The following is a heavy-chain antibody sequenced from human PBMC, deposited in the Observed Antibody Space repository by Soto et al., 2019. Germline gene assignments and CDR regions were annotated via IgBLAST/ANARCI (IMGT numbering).Heavy chain of an antibody. D-gene: IGHD6-6*01. J-gene: IGHJ6*03. V-gene: IGHV3-66*01. Sequence: GGSLRLSCAASGFTVSSNYMSWFRQAPGKGLEWVSVIYSGGSTYYADSVKGRFTISRDNSKNTLYLQMNSLRAEDTAVYYCERAVYSSSSSFLLLPPYYYYYMDVWGKGTTVTVSS. CDR1: GFTVSSNY. CDR2: IYSGGST. CDR3: ERAVYSSSSSFLLLPPYYYYYMDV.